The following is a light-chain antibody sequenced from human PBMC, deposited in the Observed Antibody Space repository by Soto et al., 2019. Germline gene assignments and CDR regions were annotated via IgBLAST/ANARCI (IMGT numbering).Light chain of an antibody. CDR2: DAS. J-gene: IGKJ5*01. CDR1: QSVSSY. V-gene: IGKV3-11*01. CDR3: PQRSNWFA. Sequence: EIVLTQSPATLSLSPGERATLSCRASQSVSSYLAWYQQKPAQAPRLLIYDASNRATGIPARFSGSGSGTDFTLNISSVEPEDFAGYYRPQRSNWFAFGQGTRWRL.